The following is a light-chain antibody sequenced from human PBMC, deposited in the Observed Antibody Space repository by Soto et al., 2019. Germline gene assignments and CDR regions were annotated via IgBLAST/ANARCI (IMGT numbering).Light chain of an antibody. Sequence: QSVLTQPPSASGTPGQRVTISCSGSRSNIGSNTVSWYQQLPGSAPKLLIYRNDQRPSGVPDRFSASKSGTSASLAISGLQSEDEGDYYCATWDDSVWVFGGGTKPPS. J-gene: IGLJ3*02. CDR3: ATWDDSVWV. CDR1: RSNIGSNT. CDR2: RND. V-gene: IGLV1-44*01.